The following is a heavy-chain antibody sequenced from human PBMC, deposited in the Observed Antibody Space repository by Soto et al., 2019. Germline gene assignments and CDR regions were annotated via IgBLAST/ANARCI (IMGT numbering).Heavy chain of an antibody. Sequence: QVQLVESGGGVVQPGRSLRLSCAASGFTFSNDGMHWVRQAPGKGLEWVAVISYDGSRKYYEDSVGGRFTISRDNSKNTLYLEMNSLRPEDTAVYYCTKEAMDRGVIGDYWGQGTLVTV. CDR3: TKEAMDRGVIGDY. CDR1: GFTFSNDG. CDR2: ISYDGSRK. J-gene: IGHJ4*02. D-gene: IGHD3-16*02. V-gene: IGHV3-30*18.